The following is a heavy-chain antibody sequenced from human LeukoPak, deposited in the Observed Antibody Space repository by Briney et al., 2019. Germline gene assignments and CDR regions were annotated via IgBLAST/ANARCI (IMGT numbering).Heavy chain of an antibody. D-gene: IGHD6-19*01. J-gene: IGHJ3*02. V-gene: IGHV4-39*01. CDR2: IYYNGNT. Sequence: SETLSLTCNVSGASIGCHTFAWDWIRQPPGKGLEWIATIYYNGNTFFHPSLNSRLAISMDMSKSQISLHLSSVSAADTAMYYCARLTALAGHRGAFDIWGPGTMVTVSS. CDR1: GASIGCHTFA. CDR3: ARLTALAGHRGAFDI.